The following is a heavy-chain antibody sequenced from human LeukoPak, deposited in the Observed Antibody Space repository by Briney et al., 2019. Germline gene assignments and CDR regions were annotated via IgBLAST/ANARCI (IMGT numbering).Heavy chain of an antibody. Sequence: GGPLRLSCAASGFTFSSYSMNWVRQAPGKGLEWVSSISSSSSYIYYADSVKGRFTISRDNAKNSLYLQMNSLRAEDTAVYYCARFMGIGPTAFDIWGQGTMVTVSS. CDR2: ISSSSSYI. V-gene: IGHV3-21*01. CDR3: ARFMGIGPTAFDI. CDR1: GFTFSSYS. J-gene: IGHJ3*02. D-gene: IGHD2-2*03.